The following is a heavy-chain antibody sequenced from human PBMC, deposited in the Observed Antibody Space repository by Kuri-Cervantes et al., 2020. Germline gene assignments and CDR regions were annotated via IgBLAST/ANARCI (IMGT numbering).Heavy chain of an antibody. V-gene: IGHV3-74*01. J-gene: IGHJ6*03. CDR2: INSDGSGT. Sequence: GESLKISCAASGFTFSSYWMHWVRQAPGKGLVWVSRINSDGSGTSYADSVKGRFTISRDNAKNTLYLQMNSLRAEDTAVYYCARDGGLGYCSGGSCYSYYMDVWGKGTTVTVSS. CDR1: GFTFSSYW. CDR3: ARDGGLGYCSGGSCYSYYMDV. D-gene: IGHD2-15*01.